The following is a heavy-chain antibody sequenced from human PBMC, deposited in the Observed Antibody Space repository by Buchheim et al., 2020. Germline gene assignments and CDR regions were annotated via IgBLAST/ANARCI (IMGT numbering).Heavy chain of an antibody. Sequence: EVQLVESGGGWVQPGGSLRLSCAASEFTINDCAMNWVRQAPGKGLEWVSYISSGGSIIYYADSVKGRFTISKDNAKNSLYLQMNSLRAEDTALYYCASSSAYCGGDCYYGDYWYFDLWGRGTL. CDR3: ASSSAYCGGDCYYGDYWYFDL. J-gene: IGHJ2*01. CDR2: ISSGGSII. CDR1: EFTINDCA. D-gene: IGHD2-21*02. V-gene: IGHV3-48*03.